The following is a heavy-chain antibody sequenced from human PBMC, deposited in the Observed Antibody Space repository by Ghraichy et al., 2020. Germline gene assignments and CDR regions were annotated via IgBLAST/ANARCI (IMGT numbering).Heavy chain of an antibody. Sequence: GGSLRLSCAASGFIFSNYWMTWVRQAPGKGLEMVANMKKDGSEKYYIDSVKGRFTISRDNVKNSVSLQMTSLRAEDTAIYYCTRDRVVVPAGDFLDFWGQGTLVTVSS. D-gene: IGHD2-21*01. CDR1: GFIFSNYW. CDR2: MKKDGSEK. V-gene: IGHV3-7*01. CDR3: TRDRVVVPAGDFLDF. J-gene: IGHJ4*02.